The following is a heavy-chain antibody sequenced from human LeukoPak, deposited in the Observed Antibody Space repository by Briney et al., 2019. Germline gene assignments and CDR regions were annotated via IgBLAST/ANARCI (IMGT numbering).Heavy chain of an antibody. D-gene: IGHD1-7*01. J-gene: IGHJ4*02. CDR2: IYHSGST. CDR3: ARSHNWNYTFDY. Sequence: SETLSLTCTVSGGSISSGGYYWSWIRQPPGKGLEWIGYIYHSGSTYYNPSLKSRVTISVDRSKNQFSLKLSSVTAADTAVYYCARSHNWNYTFDYWGQGTLVTVSS. V-gene: IGHV4-30-2*01. CDR1: GGSISSGGYY.